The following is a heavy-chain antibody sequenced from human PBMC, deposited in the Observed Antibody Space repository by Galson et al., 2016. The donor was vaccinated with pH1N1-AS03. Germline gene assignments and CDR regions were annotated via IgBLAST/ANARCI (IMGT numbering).Heavy chain of an antibody. CDR3: VRDFYGDVFGY. CDR2: TYYRSRWYN. V-gene: IGHV6-1*01. CDR1: GDSVSSDSSA. J-gene: IGHJ4*02. Sequence: CAISGDSVSSDSSAWNWIRQSPSRGLEWLGRTYYRSRWYNDYAPSLSSRVSFTTDTSKNQFSLHLNSVTPEDSATYFCVRDFYGDVFGYWGQGTPVTVSS. D-gene: IGHD4-17*01.